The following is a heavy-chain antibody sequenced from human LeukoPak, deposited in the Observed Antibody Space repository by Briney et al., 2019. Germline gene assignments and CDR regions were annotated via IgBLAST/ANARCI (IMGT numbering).Heavy chain of an antibody. V-gene: IGHV5-51*01. D-gene: IGHD1-1*01. Sequence: GESLKISCKGSGYSFTNYWIGWVRQMPGIGLEWMGIIYPGGSDTRYSPSFQGQVTISADTSISTAYMELSRLTSDDTAVYYCAREGTGKDFDYWGQGTLVTVSS. J-gene: IGHJ4*02. CDR2: IYPGGSDT. CDR1: GYSFTNYW. CDR3: AREGTGKDFDY.